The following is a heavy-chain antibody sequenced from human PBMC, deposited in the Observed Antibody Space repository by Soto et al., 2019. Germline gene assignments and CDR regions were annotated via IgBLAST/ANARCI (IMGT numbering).Heavy chain of an antibody. Sequence: GGSLRLSCAASGFTVSSNYMSWVRQAPGKGLEWVSVIYSGGSTYYADSAKGRFTISRDNSKNTPYLQMNSLRAEDTAVYYCARENYSSGRYVFYYWGQGTLVTVSS. CDR3: ARENYSSGRYVFYY. CDR2: IYSGGST. J-gene: IGHJ4*02. D-gene: IGHD6-19*01. CDR1: GFTVSSNY. V-gene: IGHV3-53*01.